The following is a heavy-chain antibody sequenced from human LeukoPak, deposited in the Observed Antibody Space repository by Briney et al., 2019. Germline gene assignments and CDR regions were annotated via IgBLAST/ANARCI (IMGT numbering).Heavy chain of an antibody. CDR3: ASILYGSNGFDY. Sequence: PSENLSRNCTVSGGSISSYYWSWLRQPPGKGLEYIAYMHYSGVTNYNPSLKSRVSMSVDTSKNQLSLRLTSVTAADTAVYYCASILYGSNGFDYWGQGTLVTVSS. V-gene: IGHV4-59*01. CDR2: MHYSGVT. D-gene: IGHD4/OR15-4a*01. CDR1: GGSISSYY. J-gene: IGHJ4*02.